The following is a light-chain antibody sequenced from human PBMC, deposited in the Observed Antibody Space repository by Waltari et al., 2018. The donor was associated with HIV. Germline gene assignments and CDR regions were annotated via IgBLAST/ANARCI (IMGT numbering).Light chain of an antibody. V-gene: IGLV1-47*01. Sequence: QSVLTQPPSASGTPGQGVTISCSGSSSHIGNNYVYWYHQVPGTAPKLLIYRNNQRPSGVPDRFSGSKSGTSASLAISGLRSEDEGDYYCSAWDDSLSGRVFGGGTKLTVL. J-gene: IGLJ3*02. CDR1: SSHIGNNY. CDR3: SAWDDSLSGRV. CDR2: RNN.